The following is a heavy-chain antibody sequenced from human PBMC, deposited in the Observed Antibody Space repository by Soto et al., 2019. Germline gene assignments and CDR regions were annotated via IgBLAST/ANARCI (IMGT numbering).Heavy chain of an antibody. V-gene: IGHV3-7*01. D-gene: IGHD2-21*02. CDR1: GFCFADNY. J-gene: IGHJ4*02. CDR3: VLDVWWGLES. Sequence: AGSLSLTCAASGFCFADNYFSWIRLAPRTGQDCVGKVNPAGSQASYVDSFRSRLTMFRDNAKNSLDLLMDSLRADDATVYYYVLDVWWGLESWGPGTPVTVSS. CDR2: VNPAGSQA.